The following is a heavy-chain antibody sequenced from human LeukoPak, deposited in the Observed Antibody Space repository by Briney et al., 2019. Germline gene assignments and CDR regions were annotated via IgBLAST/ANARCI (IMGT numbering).Heavy chain of an antibody. CDR1: GFTFSSYW. V-gene: IGHV3-7*01. Sequence: PGGSLRLSCAASGFTFSSYWMSWVRQAPGKGLEWVANIKQDGSEKYYVDSVKGRFTISRDNAKNSLYLQMNSLRAEDTAVYYCARDSGKNWNDELGHDYWGQGTLVTVSS. CDR2: IKQDGSEK. CDR3: ARDSGKNWNDELGHDY. J-gene: IGHJ4*02. D-gene: IGHD1-1*01.